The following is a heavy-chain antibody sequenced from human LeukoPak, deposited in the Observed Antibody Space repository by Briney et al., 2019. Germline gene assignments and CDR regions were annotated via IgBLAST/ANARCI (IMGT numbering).Heavy chain of an antibody. Sequence: GGSLRLSCAASGSTFNTYAMNWVRQAPGKGLEWVSVISASGVSTYYADAVKGRFTISRDNSRNTLYLQMNSLRAEDTAVYYCAKGYDSSGHYGNYFDFWGQGTLVTVSS. V-gene: IGHV3-23*01. CDR1: GSTFNTYA. CDR3: AKGYDSSGHYGNYFDF. D-gene: IGHD3-22*01. CDR2: ISASGVST. J-gene: IGHJ4*02.